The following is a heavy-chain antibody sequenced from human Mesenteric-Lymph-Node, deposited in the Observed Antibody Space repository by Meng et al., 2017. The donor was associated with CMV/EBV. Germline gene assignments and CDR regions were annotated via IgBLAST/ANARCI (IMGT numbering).Heavy chain of an antibody. CDR3: AREADDGSLAP. J-gene: IGHJ5*02. D-gene: IGHD1-1*01. V-gene: IGHV4-59*01. Sequence: SETLSLTCTVSGGSISSYYWSWIRQPPGKGLEWIGDFFDSRSNNYNPSLKSRVTMSIDTSKNQFSLNLRSVTAADTAVYYCAREADDGSLAPWGQGTLVTVSS. CDR2: FFDSRSN. CDR1: GGSISSYY.